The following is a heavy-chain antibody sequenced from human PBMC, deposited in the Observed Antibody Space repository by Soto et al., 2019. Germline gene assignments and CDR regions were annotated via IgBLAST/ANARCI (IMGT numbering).Heavy chain of an antibody. CDR1: GFTFTNYW. Sequence: QVQLVQSGAEVKKPGAAGKVACKTSGFTFTNYWMLWVRQVPGQGLERMGIINTSGAKTSYGQKFQGRVTMTRDTSTRTVYMELISLTSEDTAVYYCARDVWNYGANTDHWGQGTLVTVPS. J-gene: IGHJ5*02. CDR2: INTSGAKT. CDR3: ARDVWNYGANTDH. V-gene: IGHV1-46*01. D-gene: IGHD1-7*01.